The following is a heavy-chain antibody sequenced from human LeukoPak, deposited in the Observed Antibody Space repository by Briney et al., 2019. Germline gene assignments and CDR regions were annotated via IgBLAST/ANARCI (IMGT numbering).Heavy chain of an antibody. CDR1: GGSFSGYY. CDR3: ARERSGLGFDP. V-gene: IGHV4-34*01. J-gene: IGHJ5*02. Sequence: SETLSLTCAVYGGSFSGYYWSWIRQPPGKGLEWIGEINHSGSTNYNPSLKSRVTISVDTSKNQFSLKLSSVTAADTAVYYCARERSGLGFDPWGQGTLVTVSS. CDR2: INHSGST. D-gene: IGHD3/OR15-3a*01.